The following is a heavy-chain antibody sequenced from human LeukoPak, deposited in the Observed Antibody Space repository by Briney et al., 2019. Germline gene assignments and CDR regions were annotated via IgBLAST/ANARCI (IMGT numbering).Heavy chain of an antibody. D-gene: IGHD3-22*01. V-gene: IGHV3-23*01. J-gene: IGHJ4*02. Sequence: GGSLRLSCAASGFTFSSYAMSWVRQAPGKGLEWVSAISGSGGSTYYADSVKGRFTISRDNSKNTLYLQMNSLRAEDTAVYYCARDSRPYYYDSSGCFDYWGQGTLVTVSS. CDR1: GFTFSSYA. CDR3: ARDSRPYYYDSSGCFDY. CDR2: ISGSGGST.